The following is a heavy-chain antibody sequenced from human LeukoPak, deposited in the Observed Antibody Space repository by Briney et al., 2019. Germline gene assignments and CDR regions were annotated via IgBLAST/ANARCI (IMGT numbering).Heavy chain of an antibody. J-gene: IGHJ4*02. Sequence: GGSLRLSCAASGFTFNTFNMNWVRQAPGKGLEWVSSITSGGDYIYYADSVKGRFTTSRDNAKNSLSLQLNSLRVEDTAVYYCARGHYDVLAASYKWTPDFWGQGTLVTVSS. CDR3: ARGHYDVLAASYKWTPDF. V-gene: IGHV3-21*01. CDR2: ITSGGDYI. CDR1: GFTFNTFN. D-gene: IGHD3-9*01.